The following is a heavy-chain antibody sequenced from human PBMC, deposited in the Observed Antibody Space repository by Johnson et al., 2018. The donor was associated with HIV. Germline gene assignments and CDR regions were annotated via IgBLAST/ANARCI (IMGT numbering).Heavy chain of an antibody. CDR3: AKGGSYSDEWAFDI. Sequence: QVQLVESGGGVVQPGGSLRLSCAASGFTFSSYGMHWVRQAPGKGLEWVAFIRYDGSNKYYVDSVKGRFTISRDNSKNTLYLQMNSLRAEDTAVYYCAKGGSYSDEWAFDIWGQGTMVTVSS. V-gene: IGHV3-30*02. J-gene: IGHJ3*02. D-gene: IGHD1-26*01. CDR1: GFTFSSYG. CDR2: IRYDGSNK.